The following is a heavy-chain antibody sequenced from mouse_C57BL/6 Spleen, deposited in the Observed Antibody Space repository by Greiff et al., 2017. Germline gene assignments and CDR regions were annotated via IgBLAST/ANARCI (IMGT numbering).Heavy chain of an antibody. V-gene: IGHV5-6*01. D-gene: IGHD1-1*01. Sequence: EVQGVESGGDLVKPGGSLKLSCAASGFTFSSYGMSWVRQTPDKRLEWVATISSGGSYTYYPDSVKGRFTISRDNAKNTLYLQMSSLKSEDTAMYYFASHLNYYGSRDWYFDVWGTGTTVTVSS. CDR1: GFTFSSYG. CDR2: ISSGGSYT. J-gene: IGHJ1*03. CDR3: ASHLNYYGSRDWYFDV.